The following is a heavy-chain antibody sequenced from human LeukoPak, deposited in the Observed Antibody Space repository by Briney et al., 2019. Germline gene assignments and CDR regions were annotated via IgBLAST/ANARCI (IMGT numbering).Heavy chain of an antibody. CDR1: GYTFTGYY. V-gene: IGHV1-2*06. CDR3: ARRGYSYGYGMSL. D-gene: IGHD5-18*01. Sequence: ASVKVSCKASGYTFTGYYMHWVRQAPGQGLEWMGRINPNSGGTKYAQKFQGRVTKTRHTSISTAYMALSRLRSDDTAVYYCARRGYSYGYGMSLWGQGTLVTVSS. CDR2: INPNSGGT. J-gene: IGHJ4*02.